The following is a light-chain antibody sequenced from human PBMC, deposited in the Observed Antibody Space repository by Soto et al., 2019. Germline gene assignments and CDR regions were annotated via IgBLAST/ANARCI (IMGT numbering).Light chain of an antibody. V-gene: IGLV2-14*01. CDR1: GRYVGSYNY. CDR3: FSFKTTRHHI. J-gene: IGLJ2*01. CDR2: EVS. Sequence: DLTSPWSLSLPPCQSMSVGFRGTGRYVGSYNYVSWYQQHPGKAPKLMIYEVSDRPSGVSNRFSGSKSGNTAYLTISGRQVEDEDESFCFSFKTTRHHIFG.